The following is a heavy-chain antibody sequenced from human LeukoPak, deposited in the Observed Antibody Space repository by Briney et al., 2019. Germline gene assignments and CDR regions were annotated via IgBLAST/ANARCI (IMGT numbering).Heavy chain of an antibody. D-gene: IGHD3-10*01. J-gene: IGHJ4*02. CDR3: AKIWVRGVIRG. CDR2: ISGSGGST. Sequence: GGSLKLSCAASGFTFGSYAMSWVRQAPGKGLEWVSAISGSGGSTYYADSVKGRFTISRDNSKNTLYLQMNSLRAEDTAVYYCAKIWVRGVIRGWGQGTLVTVSS. CDR1: GFTFGSYA. V-gene: IGHV3-23*01.